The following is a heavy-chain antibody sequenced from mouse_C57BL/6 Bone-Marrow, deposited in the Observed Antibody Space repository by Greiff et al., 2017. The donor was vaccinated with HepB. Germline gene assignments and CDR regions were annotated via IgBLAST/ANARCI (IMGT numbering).Heavy chain of an antibody. CDR1: GFTFSSYA. Sequence: EVMLVESGGGLVKPGGSLKLSCAASGFTFSSYAMSWVRQTPEKRLEWVATISDGGSYTYYPDNVKGRFTISRDNAKNNLYLQMSHLKSEDTAMYYCARVYYGRSSFDYWGQGTTLTVSS. CDR2: ISDGGSYT. D-gene: IGHD1-1*01. CDR3: ARVYYGRSSFDY. V-gene: IGHV5-4*03. J-gene: IGHJ2*01.